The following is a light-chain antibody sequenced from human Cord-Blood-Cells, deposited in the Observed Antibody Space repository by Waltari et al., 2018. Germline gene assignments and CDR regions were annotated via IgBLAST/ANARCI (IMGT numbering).Light chain of an antibody. CDR3: AAWDDSLNGPV. J-gene: IGLJ2*01. Sequence: QSVLTQPPSASGTPGQRVTISCSGSSSNIGSNPVNSYQQPPGTAPKLLIYSNNQRPSGVPDRFSGSKSGTSASLAISGLQSEDEADYYCAAWDDSLNGPVFGGGTKLTVL. V-gene: IGLV1-44*01. CDR2: SNN. CDR1: SSNIGSNP.